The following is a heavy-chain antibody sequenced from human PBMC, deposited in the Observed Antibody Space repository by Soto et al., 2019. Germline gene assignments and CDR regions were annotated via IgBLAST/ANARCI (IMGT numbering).Heavy chain of an antibody. D-gene: IGHD6-13*01. CDR3: ARAPTQQLVPYYGMDV. V-gene: IGHV3-21*01. CDR1: GFTFSSYS. CDR2: ISSSSSYI. Sequence: EVPLVESGGGLVKPGGSLRLSCAASGFTFSSYSMNWVRQAPGKGLEWVSSISSSSSYIYYADSVKGRFTISRDNAKNSLYLQMNSLRAEDTAVYYCARAPTQQLVPYYGMDVWGQGTTVTVSS. J-gene: IGHJ6*02.